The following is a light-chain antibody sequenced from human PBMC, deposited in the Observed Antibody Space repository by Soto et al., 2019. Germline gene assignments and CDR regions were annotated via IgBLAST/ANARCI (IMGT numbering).Light chain of an antibody. J-gene: IGKJ2*01. V-gene: IGKV1-39*01. CDR3: QESYGSPYT. Sequence: DIQMTQSPSSLSASVGDRVTITCRASQSIATYLDWYQQKPGQAPRLLIYTASSLQSGVPSRFSGTGSGTDFTLTISSLQPEEFATYYCQESYGSPYTFGQGTKLEIK. CDR1: QSIATY. CDR2: TAS.